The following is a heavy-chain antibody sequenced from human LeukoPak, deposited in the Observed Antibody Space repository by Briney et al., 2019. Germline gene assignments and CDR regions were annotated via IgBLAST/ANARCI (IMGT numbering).Heavy chain of an antibody. CDR1: GFTFSNYN. J-gene: IGHJ6*03. CDR2: ISSSSSYI. V-gene: IGHV3-21*01. CDR3: ARSGYSSGEYRPYYYYMDV. Sequence: PGGSLRLSCAASGFTFSNYNMNWVRQAPGKGLEWVSSISSSSSYIYYADSLKGRFTISRDNAKNSLYLQMNSLRAEDAAMYYCARSGYSSGEYRPYYYYMDVWGKGTTVTVSS. D-gene: IGHD6-19*01.